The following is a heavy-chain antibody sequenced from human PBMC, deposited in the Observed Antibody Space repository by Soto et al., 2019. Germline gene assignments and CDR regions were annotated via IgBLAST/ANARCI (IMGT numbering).Heavy chain of an antibody. D-gene: IGHD6-13*01. Sequence: GGSLRLSCAASGFTFSSYAMHWVRQAPGKGLEWVAVISYDGSNKYYADSVKGRFTISRDNSKNTLYLQMNSLRAEDTAVYYCARDKTAGYWGQGTLVTVSS. J-gene: IGHJ4*02. CDR1: GFTFSSYA. CDR3: ARDKTAGY. V-gene: IGHV3-30-3*01. CDR2: ISYDGSNK.